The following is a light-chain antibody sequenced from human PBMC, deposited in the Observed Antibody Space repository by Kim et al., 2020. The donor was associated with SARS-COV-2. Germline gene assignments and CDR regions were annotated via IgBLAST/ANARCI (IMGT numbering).Light chain of an antibody. CDR2: GKN. Sequence: SSELTQDPAVSVALGQTVRITCQGDTLRTYFPSWYQQKPGQAPVLVIYGKNNRPSGIPDRFSGSSSENTASLTITGAQAEDEADYYCNSRDSTGNHLAVFGGGTKLTVL. V-gene: IGLV3-19*01. CDR3: NSRDSTGNHLAV. J-gene: IGLJ2*01. CDR1: TLRTYF.